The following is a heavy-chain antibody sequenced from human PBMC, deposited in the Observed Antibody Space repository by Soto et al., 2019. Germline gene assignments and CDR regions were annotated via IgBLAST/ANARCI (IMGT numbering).Heavy chain of an antibody. J-gene: IGHJ6*02. CDR2: ISAYNGNT. Sequence: QVQLVQSGAEVKKPGASAKVSCKASGYPFTSYGISWVRQAPGQGLEWMGWISAYNGNTNYAQKLQGRVTMTTDTTTSTAYMELRSLRSDDTAVYYCARWVVVAATQILYYYDGMDVWGQGTTVTVSS. CDR1: GYPFTSYG. CDR3: ARWVVVAATQILYYYDGMDV. V-gene: IGHV1-18*04. D-gene: IGHD2-15*01.